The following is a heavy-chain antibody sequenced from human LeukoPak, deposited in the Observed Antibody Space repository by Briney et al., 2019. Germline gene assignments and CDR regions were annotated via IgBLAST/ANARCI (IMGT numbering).Heavy chain of an antibody. Sequence: SETLSLTCAVYGGSFSGYYWTWIRQPPGKGLEWIGEINHSGNTNYNPSLKSRVTISVDTSKNQFSLKLSSVTAADTAVYYCARRRYYDSRVGAFDIWGQGTMVTVSS. CDR3: ARRRYYDSRVGAFDI. CDR1: GGSFSGYY. J-gene: IGHJ3*02. D-gene: IGHD3-22*01. V-gene: IGHV4-34*01. CDR2: INHSGNT.